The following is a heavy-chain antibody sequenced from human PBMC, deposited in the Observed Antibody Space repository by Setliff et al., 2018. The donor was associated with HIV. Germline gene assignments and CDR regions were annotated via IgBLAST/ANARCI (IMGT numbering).Heavy chain of an antibody. CDR1: NGSFSGYY. V-gene: IGHV4-34*01. CDR2: INHSGST. Sequence: SETLSLTCAVYNGSFSGYYWTWIRQPPGKGLEWIGEINHSGSTNYSPSLKSRVTISVDASRNQFSLKLNSVTAADTAVYYCARGNPDFDILTGYWSHYFHYWGQGRPVTVSS. CDR3: ARGNPDFDILTGYWSHYFHY. J-gene: IGHJ4*02. D-gene: IGHD3-9*01.